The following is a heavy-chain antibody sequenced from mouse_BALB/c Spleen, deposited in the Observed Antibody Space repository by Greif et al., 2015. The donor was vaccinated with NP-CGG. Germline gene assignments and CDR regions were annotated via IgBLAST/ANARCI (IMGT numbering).Heavy chain of an antibody. V-gene: IGHV1S127*01. D-gene: IGHD1-1*01. CDR3: TTYYYGTSYYFDY. CDR2: IDPSDSYT. J-gene: IGHJ2*01. Sequence: VQLQQSGAELVKPGASVKMSCKASGYTFTSYWMHWVKQRPGQGLEWIGVIDPSDSYTSYNQKLEGKATLTVDTSSSTAYMQLSSLTSEDSAVYYCTTYYYGTSYYFDYWGQGTTLTVSS. CDR1: GYTFTSYW.